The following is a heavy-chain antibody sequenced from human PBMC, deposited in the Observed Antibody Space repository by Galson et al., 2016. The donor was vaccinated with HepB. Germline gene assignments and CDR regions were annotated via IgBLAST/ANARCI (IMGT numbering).Heavy chain of an antibody. CDR3: AIGAGWLFDY. D-gene: IGHD6-19*01. CDR1: AFTSSSRW. Sequence: SLRLSCAVSAFTSSSRWMSWVRQAPGKGLEWLAIIKEDGSEKEYVDSVKGRFSISRDNANNSLFLQMNNLGAEDTAVYYCAIGAGWLFDYWGQGTLVTVSS. CDR2: IKEDGSEK. V-gene: IGHV3-7*03. J-gene: IGHJ4*02.